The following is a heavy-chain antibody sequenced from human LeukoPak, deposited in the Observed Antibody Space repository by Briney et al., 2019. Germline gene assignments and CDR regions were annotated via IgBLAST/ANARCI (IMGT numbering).Heavy chain of an antibody. Sequence: GESLKISCKGSGYTFANYWIAWVRQMPGRGLEWMGFIYPGDSDTRYKSSFQGQVTISADKTTTTAYLQWSSLRASDNTMYYCAREVVPGRGDAYDVWGQGTMVNVFS. CDR2: IYPGDSDT. CDR3: AREVVPGRGDAYDV. CDR1: GYTFANYW. D-gene: IGHD2-2*01. V-gene: IGHV5-51*01. J-gene: IGHJ3*01.